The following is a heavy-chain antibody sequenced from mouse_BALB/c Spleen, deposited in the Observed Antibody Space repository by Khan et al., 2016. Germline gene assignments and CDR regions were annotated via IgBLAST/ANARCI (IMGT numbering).Heavy chain of an antibody. CDR1: GYTFTNYG. V-gene: IGHV9-3*02. J-gene: IGHJ3*01. CDR3: ARGGNYLFAY. Sequence: QIQLVQSGPELKKPGETVKISCKAAGYTFTNYGMNWVKQAPGKGLKWMGWINTNTGEPTYAEEFKGRFAFSLETSASTAYLQINNRKNEDTATYFCARGGNYLFAYWGQGTLVTVSA. CDR2: INTNTGEP. D-gene: IGHD2-1*01.